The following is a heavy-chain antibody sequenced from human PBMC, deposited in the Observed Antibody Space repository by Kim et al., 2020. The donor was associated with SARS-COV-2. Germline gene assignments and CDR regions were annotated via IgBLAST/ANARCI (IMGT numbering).Heavy chain of an antibody. CDR2: T. V-gene: IGHV4-59*01. Sequence: TNYNPSLKSRVTISVDTSKNQFSLKLSSVTAADTAVYYCARERDSMGFDYWGQGTLVTVSS. D-gene: IGHD3-10*01. J-gene: IGHJ4*02. CDR3: ARERDSMGFDY.